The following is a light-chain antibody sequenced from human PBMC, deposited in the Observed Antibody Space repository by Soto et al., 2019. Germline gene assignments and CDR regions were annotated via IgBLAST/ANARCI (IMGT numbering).Light chain of an antibody. CDR3: AAWDDSLSGYVV. V-gene: IGLV1-47*01. CDR2: KNN. J-gene: IGLJ2*01. Sequence: QSVVTQPPSASGTPGQRVTISCSGSSSNIGRNYVYWYQQLPGTAPKLLIYKNNQRPSGVPDRFSGSKSGTSASLAISGLRSEDEADYYCAAWDDSLSGYVVFGEGTKLTVL. CDR1: SSNIGRNY.